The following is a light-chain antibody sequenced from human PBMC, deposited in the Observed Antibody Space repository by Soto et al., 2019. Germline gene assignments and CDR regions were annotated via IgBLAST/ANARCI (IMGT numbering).Light chain of an antibody. J-gene: IGKJ4*01. V-gene: IGKV3-20*01. Sequence: IVLTQSPGTLSLSPGERATLSCRASQSVRSSYLAWYQQKPGQAPRLLIYGASSRATGIPDRFTGSGSGTDFTLTISRLEPEDFALYYCQQYADSLLTFGGGAKVEIK. CDR3: QQYADSLLT. CDR2: GAS. CDR1: QSVRSSY.